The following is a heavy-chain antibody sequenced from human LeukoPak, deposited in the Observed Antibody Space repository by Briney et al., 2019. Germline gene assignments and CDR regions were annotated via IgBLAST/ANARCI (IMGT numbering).Heavy chain of an antibody. Sequence: SETLSLTCTVSGGSISSSSYYWGWIRQPPGKGLEWIGSIYYSGSTYYNPSLKSRVTISVDTSKNQFSLKLSSVTAADTAVYYCARDNPPTVTNNWYFDLWGRGTLVTVSS. CDR2: IYYSGST. CDR1: GGSISSSSYY. CDR3: ARDNPPTVTNNWYFDL. V-gene: IGHV4-39*07. J-gene: IGHJ2*01. D-gene: IGHD4-17*01.